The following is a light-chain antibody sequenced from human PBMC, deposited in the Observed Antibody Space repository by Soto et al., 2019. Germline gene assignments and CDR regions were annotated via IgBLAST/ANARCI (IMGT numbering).Light chain of an antibody. CDR3: QQRSNWPGYT. V-gene: IGKV3-11*01. CDR2: DAS. Sequence: EIVLTQSPATLSLSPVERATLSCRASQSVSSYLAWYQQKPGQAPRLLIYDASNRATGIPARFSGSGSGTDFTLTISSLEPEDFAVYYCQQRSNWPGYTFGQGTKLEIK. CDR1: QSVSSY. J-gene: IGKJ2*01.